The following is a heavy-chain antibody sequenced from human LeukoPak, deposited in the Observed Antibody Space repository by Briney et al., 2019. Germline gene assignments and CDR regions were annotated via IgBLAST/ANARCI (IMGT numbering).Heavy chain of an antibody. D-gene: IGHD3-10*01. CDR1: GFTFSSYG. CDR3: AKDRVPPVNLFDY. Sequence: GGSLRLSCAASGFTFSSYGMHWVRQAPGKGLEWVAFIRYDGSNKYYADSVKGRFTISRDNSKNTLYLQMNSLRAEDTAVYYCAKDRVPPVNLFDYWGQGTLVTVSS. V-gene: IGHV3-30*02. J-gene: IGHJ4*02. CDR2: IRYDGSNK.